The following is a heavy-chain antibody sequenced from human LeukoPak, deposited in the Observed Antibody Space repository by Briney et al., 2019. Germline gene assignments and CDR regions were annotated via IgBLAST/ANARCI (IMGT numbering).Heavy chain of an antibody. V-gene: IGHV1-18*01. Sequence: GASVKVSCTASGYTFTSYGISWVRQAPGQGLEWMGWISAYNGNTNYAQKLQGRGTMTTYTSTSTAYMELRSLRSDDTAVYYCARVFMTTVPFDYWGQGTLVTVSS. J-gene: IGHJ4*02. CDR1: GYTFTSYG. CDR2: ISAYNGNT. CDR3: ARVFMTTVPFDY. D-gene: IGHD4-11*01.